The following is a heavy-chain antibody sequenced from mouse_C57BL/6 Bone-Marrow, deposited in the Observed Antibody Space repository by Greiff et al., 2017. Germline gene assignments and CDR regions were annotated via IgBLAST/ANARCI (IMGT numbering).Heavy chain of an antibody. CDR3: AIGYNTGPWFAY. CDR2: IDPEDGET. J-gene: IGHJ3*01. Sequence: EVKLVESGAELVQPGASVKLSCTASGFNIKDYYMHWVKQRTEQGLEWIGRIDPEDGETKYNPKFQGKATITADTSSNTAYLQRSSLTSEDTAVYSCAIGYNTGPWFAYRGQGTLVTVSA. D-gene: IGHD1-3*01. CDR1: GFNIKDYY. V-gene: IGHV14-2*01.